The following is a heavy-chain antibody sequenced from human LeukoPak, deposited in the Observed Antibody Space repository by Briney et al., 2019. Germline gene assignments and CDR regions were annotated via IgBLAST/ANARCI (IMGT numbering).Heavy chain of an antibody. J-gene: IGHJ3*02. CDR1: GFTFDIYA. V-gene: IGHV3-23*01. CDR2: ISASANST. CDR3: ARGPPCTSASCYVIGALDI. Sequence: GGSLTLSCAAPGFTFDIYAMTWVRQAPGKGPDWVSGISASANSTYYADSVKGRFIISRDNSKNTLYLQMNSLRVDDMAVYYCARGPPCTSASCYVIGALDIWGLGTTVTVSS. D-gene: IGHD2-2*01.